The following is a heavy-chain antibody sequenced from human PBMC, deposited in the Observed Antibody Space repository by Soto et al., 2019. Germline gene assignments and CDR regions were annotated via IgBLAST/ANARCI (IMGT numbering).Heavy chain of an antibody. D-gene: IGHD5-12*01. CDR3: ARGIRMATITIGY. J-gene: IGHJ4*02. CDR2: MNANSGNT. Sequence: GASVKVSCKASGYTFTNYAMHWVRQATGQRLEWMGWMNANSGNTKYAQKFQGRVTMTRNTSISTAYMELSSLRSEDTAVYYCARGIRMATITIGYWGQGTLVTVSS. CDR1: GYTFTNYA. V-gene: IGHV1-8*02.